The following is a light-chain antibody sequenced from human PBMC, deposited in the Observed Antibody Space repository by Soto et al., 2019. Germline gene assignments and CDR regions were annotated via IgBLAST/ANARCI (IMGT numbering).Light chain of an antibody. CDR2: DVS. Sequence: QSALTQPRSVSGSPGQSVTISCTGTNSDVGGYNYVSWYQHHPGKAPKLMIYDVSERPSGVPDRFSGSKSGNTASLTISGLQAEDEADYYCCSYAGSYTYVFGTGTKLTVL. J-gene: IGLJ1*01. CDR1: NSDVGGYNY. CDR3: CSYAGSYTYV. V-gene: IGLV2-11*01.